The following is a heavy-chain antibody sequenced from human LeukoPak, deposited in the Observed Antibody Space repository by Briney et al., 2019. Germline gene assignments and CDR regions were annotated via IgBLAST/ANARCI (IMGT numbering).Heavy chain of an antibody. J-gene: IGHJ6*03. V-gene: IGHV4-39*07. D-gene: IGHD3-3*01. CDR2: IYYSGST. Sequence: SVTLSLTCTVSSGSISSSSYYWRWIRQPPGRGLEWNGNIYYSGSTYYNPSLKSRVTIPVDTSKNQFSLKLSSVTAADTAVYYCARVFVACDFWSGYNYYYYYIDVWGKGTTVTVSS. CDR1: SGSISSSSYY. CDR3: ARVFVACDFWSGYNYYYYYIDV.